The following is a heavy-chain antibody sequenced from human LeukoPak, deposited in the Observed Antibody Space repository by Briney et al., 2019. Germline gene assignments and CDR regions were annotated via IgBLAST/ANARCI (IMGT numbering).Heavy chain of an antibody. Sequence: SEPLSFPCIAPVGPISSYSGSWIRQPPGKDREWIGYIYYSGSTNYNPSLKSRVTISVDTSKNQFSLKLSSVTAADTAVYYCARASSGWYLDYWGQGTLVTVSS. J-gene: IGHJ4*02. D-gene: IGHD6-19*01. CDR3: ARASSGWYLDY. CDR1: VGPISSYS. V-gene: IGHV4-59*08. CDR2: IYYSGST.